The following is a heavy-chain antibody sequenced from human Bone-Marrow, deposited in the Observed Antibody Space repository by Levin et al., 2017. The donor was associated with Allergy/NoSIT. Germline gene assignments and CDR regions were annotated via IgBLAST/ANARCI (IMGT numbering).Heavy chain of an antibody. CDR1: GYIFGNYL. CDR2: IKPATGDT. V-gene: IGHV1-2*06. D-gene: IGHD3-10*01. CDR3: APTGLGESVADAFDF. J-gene: IGHJ3*01. Sequence: GESLKISCRASGYIFGNYLLHWVRQAPGQGLEWVGRIKPATGDTLSSAHFHGRVTLTADTSISTAYLELSALKSDDTAVYYCAPTGLGESVADAFDFWGQGTLLTVSS.